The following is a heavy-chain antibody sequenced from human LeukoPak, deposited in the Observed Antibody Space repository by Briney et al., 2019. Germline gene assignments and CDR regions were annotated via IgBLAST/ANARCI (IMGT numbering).Heavy chain of an antibody. V-gene: IGHV3-21*01. CDR1: GFTFSSYS. D-gene: IGHD2-8*01. CDR2: ISSSSSYI. J-gene: IGHJ4*02. Sequence: GGSLRLSCAASGFTFSSYSMNWVRQAPGKGLEWVSSISSSSSYIYYADSVKGRFTISRDNAKNSLYLQMNSLRAEDAAVYYCAWGLSYVSPASFDYWGQGTLVTVSS. CDR3: AWGLSYVSPASFDY.